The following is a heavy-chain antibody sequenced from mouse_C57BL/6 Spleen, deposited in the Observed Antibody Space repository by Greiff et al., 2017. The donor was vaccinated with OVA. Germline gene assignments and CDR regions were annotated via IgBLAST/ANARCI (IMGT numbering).Heavy chain of an antibody. Sequence: QVQLQQPGAELVKPGASVKLSCKASGYTFTSYWMHWVKQRPGQGLEWIGMIHPNSGSTNYNEKFKSKATLTVDKSSSTAYMQLSSLTSEDSAVYYCASPYDGSSPYYAMDYWGQGTSVTVSS. J-gene: IGHJ4*01. CDR3: ASPYDGSSPYYAMDY. V-gene: IGHV1-64*01. CDR1: GYTFTSYW. CDR2: IHPNSGST. D-gene: IGHD1-1*01.